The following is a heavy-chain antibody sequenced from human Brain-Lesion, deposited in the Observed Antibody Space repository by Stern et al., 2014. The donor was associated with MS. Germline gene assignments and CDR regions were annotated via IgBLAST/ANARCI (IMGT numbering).Heavy chain of an antibody. D-gene: IGHD4-17*01. CDR3: ARVPDYGDAFFDY. CDR2: IPYSGGT. V-gene: IGHV4-30-4*01. J-gene: IGHJ4*02. Sequence: QVQLQESGPGLVKPSQTLSLTCTVSGGSISSGDNYWSWLRQPPGKGPEWIGYIPYSGGTYFNPSLKSRATISADTSKNQFSLKLNSMTAADTAVYYCARVPDYGDAFFDYWGQGILVTVSS. CDR1: GGSISSGDNY.